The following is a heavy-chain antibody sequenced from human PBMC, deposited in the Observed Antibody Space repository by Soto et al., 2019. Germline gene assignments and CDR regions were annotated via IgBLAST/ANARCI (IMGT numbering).Heavy chain of an antibody. J-gene: IGHJ2*01. CDR2: INPSGRST. CDR3: ARVSKDWNCAGTDG. V-gene: IGHV1-46*01. CDR1: GYTFTGYY. D-gene: IGHD1-7*01. Sequence: SVKVSCKASGYTFTGYYMRWVRLAPGQGLERMGIINPSGRSTSYAQKFQGRPTMTRDTSTSTVYMELSSLRSEDTAVYYCARVSKDWNCAGTDGRGR.